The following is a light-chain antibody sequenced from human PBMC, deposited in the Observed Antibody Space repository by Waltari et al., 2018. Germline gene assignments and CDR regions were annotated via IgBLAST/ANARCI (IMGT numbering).Light chain of an antibody. CDR3: QKYGRLPAT. CDR2: ETS. V-gene: IGKV3-20*01. CDR1: QSVSKY. J-gene: IGKJ1*01. Sequence: EIVLTQSPGTLSLSPGERATLSCWASQSVSKYLAWYQQNPGQAPRLLIYETSIRVTGVPDRFSGSGSGTDFSLTISRLEPEDFAVYYCQKYGRLPATFGQGTKVEIK.